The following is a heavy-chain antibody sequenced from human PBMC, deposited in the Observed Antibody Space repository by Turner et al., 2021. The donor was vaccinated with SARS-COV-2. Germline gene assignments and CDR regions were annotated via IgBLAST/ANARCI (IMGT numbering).Heavy chain of an antibody. CDR3: ARGATMVRGVIENLYYYYYGMDV. V-gene: IGHV1-69*06. D-gene: IGHD3-10*01. CDR1: GGTFSSYD. J-gene: IGHJ6*02. CDR2: IIPIFGTA. Sequence: QVQLVQSGAEVKKPGSSVKVSCKASGGTFSSYDISWVRQAPGQGLEWMGGIIPIFGTANYAQKFQGRVTITADKSTGTAFMELSSLRSEDTAVYYCARGATMVRGVIENLYYYYYGMDVWGQGTTVTVSS.